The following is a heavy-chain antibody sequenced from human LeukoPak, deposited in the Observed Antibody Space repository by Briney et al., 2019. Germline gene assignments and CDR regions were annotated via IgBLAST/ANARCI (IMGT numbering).Heavy chain of an antibody. V-gene: IGHV4-31*03. CDR2: IYYSGST. CDR1: DGSISSGGYY. J-gene: IGHJ4*02. D-gene: IGHD3-10*01. CDR3: ARDGSGSPIDY. Sequence: SQTLSLTCTVSDGSISSGGYYWSWIRQHPGKGLEWIGYIYYSGSTYYSPSLNSRVTISVDTSKNQFSLKLSSVTAADTAVYYCARDGSGSPIDYWGQGTLVTVSS.